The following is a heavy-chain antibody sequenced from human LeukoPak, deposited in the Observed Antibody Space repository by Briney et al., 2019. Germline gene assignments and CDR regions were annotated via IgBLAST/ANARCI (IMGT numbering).Heavy chain of an antibody. J-gene: IGHJ6*03. Sequence: ASVKVSCKVSGYTLTELSMHWVRQAPGKGLEWMGGFDPEDGETIYAQKFQGRVTMTEDTSTDTAYMELSSLRSEDTAVYYCATVALGYSYGPYGDYAERNYYYYMDVWGKGTTVTVSS. V-gene: IGHV1-24*01. CDR1: GYTLTELS. CDR2: FDPEDGET. CDR3: ATVALGYSYGPYGDYAERNYYYYMDV. D-gene: IGHD5-18*01.